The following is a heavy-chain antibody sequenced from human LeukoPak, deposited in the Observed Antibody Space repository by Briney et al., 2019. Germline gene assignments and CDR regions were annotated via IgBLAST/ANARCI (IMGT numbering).Heavy chain of an antibody. D-gene: IGHD2-2*01. CDR1: GFTFSSYS. J-gene: IGHJ4*02. V-gene: IGHV3-21*04. CDR3: AILYCSSTDYGSGGRPCDY. CDR2: ISSSGTYI. Sequence: GGSLRLSCAASGFTFSSYSMNWVRQAPGKGLEWVSSISSSGTYIYYADSVKGRFTISRDNSKNTLYLQMNSLRAEDTAVYYCAILYCSSTDYGSGGRPCDYWGQGTLVTVSS.